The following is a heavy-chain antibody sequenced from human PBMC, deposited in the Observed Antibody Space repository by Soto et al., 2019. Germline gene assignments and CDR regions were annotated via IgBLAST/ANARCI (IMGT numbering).Heavy chain of an antibody. CDR2: VNHGGTT. D-gene: IGHD4-17*01. J-gene: IGHJ4*02. Sequence: SETLSLTCAVHGGSFSGYYWDWIRQPPGKGLEWIGEVNHGGTTNYNPSLKSRVTISVDTSKNQFSLKLSSVTAADTAVYYCARGRRTAVTIDYWGQGTLVTVSS. CDR1: GGSFSGYY. V-gene: IGHV4-34*01. CDR3: ARGRRTAVTIDY.